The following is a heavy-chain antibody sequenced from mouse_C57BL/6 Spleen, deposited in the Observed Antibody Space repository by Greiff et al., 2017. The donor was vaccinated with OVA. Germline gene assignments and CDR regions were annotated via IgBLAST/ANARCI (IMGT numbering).Heavy chain of an antibody. V-gene: IGHV1-42*01. Sequence: VQLQQSGPELVKPGASVKISCKASGYSFTGYYMNWVKQSPEKSLEWIGEINPSTGGTTYNQKFKAKATLTVDKSSSTAYMQLKSLTSEDSAVYYCARRGYYDYGRYFDVWGTGTTVTVSS. CDR3: ARRGYYDYGRYFDV. D-gene: IGHD2-4*01. CDR2: INPSTGGT. CDR1: GYSFTGYY. J-gene: IGHJ1*03.